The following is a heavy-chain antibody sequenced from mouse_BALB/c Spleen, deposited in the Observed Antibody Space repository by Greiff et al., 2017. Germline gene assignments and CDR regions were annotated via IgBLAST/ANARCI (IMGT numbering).Heavy chain of an antibody. V-gene: IGHV1-69*02. CDR2: IDPSDSET. D-gene: IGHD4-1*02. Sequence: QVQLQQPGAELVKPGAPVKLSCKASGYTFTSYWMNWVKQRPGRGLEWIGRIDPSDSETHYNQKFKDKATLTVDKSSSTAYIQLSSLTSEDSAVYYCARANWDHAMDYWGQGTSVTVSS. J-gene: IGHJ4*01. CDR3: ARANWDHAMDY. CDR1: GYTFTSYW.